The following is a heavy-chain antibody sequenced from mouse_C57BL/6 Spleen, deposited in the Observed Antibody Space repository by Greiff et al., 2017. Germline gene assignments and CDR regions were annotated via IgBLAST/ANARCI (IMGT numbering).Heavy chain of an antibody. J-gene: IGHJ4*01. Sequence: LKVCGPGILQPSQTLSLTCSFSVFSLSTFGMGVSWIRQPSGKGLEWLAHIYWDEDKHYKPPLKSRLTISKDTSNNQVFLKITTVDTADTATYYSARRATVVAREMDYWGQGTSVTVSS. CDR2: IYWDEDK. V-gene: IGHV8-9*01. CDR1: VFSLSTFGMG. CDR3: ARRATVVAREMDY. D-gene: IGHD1-1*01.